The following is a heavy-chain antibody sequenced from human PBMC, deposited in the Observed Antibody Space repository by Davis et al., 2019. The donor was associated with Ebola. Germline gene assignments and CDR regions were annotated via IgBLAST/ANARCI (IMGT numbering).Heavy chain of an antibody. V-gene: IGHV4-34*01. Sequence: MPSETLSLTCAVYGGSFSGYYWSWIRQPPGKGPEWIGEINHSGSTNYNPSLKSRVTISVDKSKNQFSLKLSSVTAADTAVYYCARGMTTVTDYWGQGTLVTVSS. D-gene: IGHD4-17*01. CDR2: INHSGST. J-gene: IGHJ4*02. CDR1: GGSFSGYY. CDR3: ARGMTTVTDY.